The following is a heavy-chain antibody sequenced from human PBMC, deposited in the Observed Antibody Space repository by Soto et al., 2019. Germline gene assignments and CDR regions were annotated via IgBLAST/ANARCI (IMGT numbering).Heavy chain of an antibody. CDR1: GFTVNSDY. CDR2: IYAGGST. Sequence: EVQLVETGGGLTQPGGSLRLSCENSGFTVNSDYMSWVRQAPGKGLEWVSIIYAGGSTYYADSVRGRFTISRDKSRNTLEVQRHRLRAEERAVDYWARRCDYGDVHHWGQGTLVTAS. J-gene: IGHJ5*02. D-gene: IGHD4-17*01. V-gene: IGHV3-53*02. CDR3: ARRCDYGDVHH.